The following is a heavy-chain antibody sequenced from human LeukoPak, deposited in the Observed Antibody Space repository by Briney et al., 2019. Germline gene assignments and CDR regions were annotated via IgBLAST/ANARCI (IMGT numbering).Heavy chain of an antibody. D-gene: IGHD3-16*01. Sequence: ASVKVSCKASGYTFTSYYIHWVRQAPGQGLQWMGVINPGSGYTYYSQNFQGRVTLTRDTSTSTVYMDLSSLRSEDTAVYYCASDVGVNDQWGQGTLVTVSS. CDR1: GYTFTSYY. CDR2: INPGSGYT. J-gene: IGHJ4*02. V-gene: IGHV1-46*01. CDR3: ASDVGVNDQ.